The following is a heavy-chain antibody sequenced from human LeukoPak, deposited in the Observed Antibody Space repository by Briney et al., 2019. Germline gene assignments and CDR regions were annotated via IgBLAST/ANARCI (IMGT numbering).Heavy chain of an antibody. CDR3: TRVTNWVFGY. CDR2: ISGSGGST. V-gene: IGHV3-23*01. J-gene: IGHJ4*02. D-gene: IGHD7-27*01. Sequence: GGSLRLSCAASGFTFSSYAMSWVRQAPGKGLEWVSAISGSGGSTYYADSVKGRFTISRENAKNSLYLQMNNLRAEDTAVYYCTRVTNWVFGYWGQGTLVTVSS. CDR1: GFTFSSYA.